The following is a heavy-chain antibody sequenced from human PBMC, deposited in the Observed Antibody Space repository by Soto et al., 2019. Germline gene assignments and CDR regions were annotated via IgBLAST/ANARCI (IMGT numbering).Heavy chain of an antibody. CDR2: ISYDGSNK. CDR1: GFTFSDYG. J-gene: IGHJ4*02. Sequence: QVQLVESGGGGVQPGRSLRLSCAASGFTFSDYGIHWVRQAPGKGLEWVAVISYDGSNKWYADSVKGRFTISRDNSKNTLYLQMNSLRPEDTAVYYCAKDLQGSSGIDYWGRGTLVTVSS. V-gene: IGHV3-30*18. D-gene: IGHD6-6*01. CDR3: AKDLQGSSGIDY.